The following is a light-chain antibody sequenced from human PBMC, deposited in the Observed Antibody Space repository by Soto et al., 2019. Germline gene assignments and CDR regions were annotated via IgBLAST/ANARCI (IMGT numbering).Light chain of an antibody. CDR1: QSVSSN. CDR3: QQYYSTPGT. J-gene: IGKJ1*01. V-gene: IGKV3-15*01. CDR2: GAS. Sequence: EVVMMQSPATLSVSPGECATLSCRASQSVSSNLAWYQQKPGQAPSLLIYGASTRATGIPARFSGSGSGTDFTLTISSLQAEDVAVYYCQQYYSTPGTFGQGTKVDIK.